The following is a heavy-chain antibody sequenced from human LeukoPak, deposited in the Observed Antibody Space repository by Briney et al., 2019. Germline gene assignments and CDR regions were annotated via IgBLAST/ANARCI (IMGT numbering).Heavy chain of an antibody. J-gene: IGHJ4*02. CDR3: ARDYYDSSGSIGY. V-gene: IGHV1-69*04. D-gene: IGHD3-22*01. Sequence: GASVKVSCKASGGTFSSYSISWVRQAPGQGLEWMGRIIPILGIANYAQKFQGRVTITADKSTSTAYMELSSLGSEDTAVYSCARDYYDSSGSIGYWGQGTLVTVSS. CDR2: IIPILGIA. CDR1: GGTFSSYS.